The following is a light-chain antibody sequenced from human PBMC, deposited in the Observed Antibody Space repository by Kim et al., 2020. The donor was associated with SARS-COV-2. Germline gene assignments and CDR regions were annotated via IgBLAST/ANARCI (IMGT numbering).Light chain of an antibody. J-gene: IGLJ2*01. V-gene: IGLV3-19*01. Sequence: SSELTQDPAVSVALGQTGRITCPGDSLRSYYASWYQQKPGQAPVLVIYGKNNRPSGIPDRFSGSSSGNTASLTITGAQAEDEADYYCNSRDSSGNHVVFGGGTQLTVL. CDR2: GKN. CDR1: SLRSYY. CDR3: NSRDSSGNHVV.